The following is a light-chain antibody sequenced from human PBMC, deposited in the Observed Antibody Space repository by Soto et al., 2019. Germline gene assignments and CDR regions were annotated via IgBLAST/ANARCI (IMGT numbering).Light chain of an antibody. V-gene: IGLV2-11*01. J-gene: IGLJ1*01. Sequence: QSVLIQPPSVSGSPGQSVTISCTGNSSDVGTYDYVSWFQHHPGTVPKPMIYSVTSRPSGVPDRFSDSKSGNPASMTISGLQPGDGADYFCFSYTSSATSVLGTGTKVTVL. CDR3: FSYTSSATSV. CDR1: SSDVGTYDY. CDR2: SVT.